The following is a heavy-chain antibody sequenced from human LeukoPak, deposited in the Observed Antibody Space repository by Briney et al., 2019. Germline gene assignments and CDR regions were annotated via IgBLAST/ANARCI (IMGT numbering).Heavy chain of an antibody. D-gene: IGHD3-3*01. J-gene: IGHJ6*02. Sequence: ASVKVSCKASGYTFTSYGISWVRQAPGQGLEWMGWISAYNGNTNYAQKLQGRVTMTTDTSTSTAYMELRSLRSDDTAVYYCARRVTYYDFWSGYYYYYGMDVWGQGTTVTVSS. CDR1: GYTFTSYG. V-gene: IGHV1-18*01. CDR3: ARRVTYYDFWSGYYYYYGMDV. CDR2: ISAYNGNT.